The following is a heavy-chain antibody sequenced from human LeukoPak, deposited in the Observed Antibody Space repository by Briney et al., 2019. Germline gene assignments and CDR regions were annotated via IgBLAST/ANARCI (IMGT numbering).Heavy chain of an antibody. V-gene: IGHV4-31*03. Sequence: SETLSLTCTVSGGSISSGAYYWSWIRQHPGKGLEWIGYIYYSGSTYYNPSLKSRVTISVDTSKNQFSLKLSSVTAADTAVYYCARNPRPDFRYCTSTSCYPPYYYGMDVWGQGTTVTVSS. CDR3: ARNPRPDFRYCTSTSCYPPYYYGMDV. D-gene: IGHD2-2*01. CDR2: IYYSGST. J-gene: IGHJ6*02. CDR1: GGSISSGAYY.